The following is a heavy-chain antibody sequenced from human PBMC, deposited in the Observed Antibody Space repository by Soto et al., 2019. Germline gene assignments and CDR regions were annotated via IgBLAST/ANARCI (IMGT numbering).Heavy chain of an antibody. CDR3: ARDGGRHSGGIDY. J-gene: IGHJ4*02. CDR1: GGTFSSYS. V-gene: IGHV1-69*13. Sequence: SVKVSCKASGGTFSSYSINWVRQAPGQGLEWMGEIIPILGTANYAQKFQGRVTITADESTSTAYMELSSLRSEDTAVYYCARDGGRHSGGIDYWGQGTLVTVSS. CDR2: IIPILGTA. D-gene: IGHD1-26*01.